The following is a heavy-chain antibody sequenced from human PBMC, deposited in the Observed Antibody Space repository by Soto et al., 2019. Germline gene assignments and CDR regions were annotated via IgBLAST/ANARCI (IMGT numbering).Heavy chain of an antibody. D-gene: IGHD2-21*02. V-gene: IGHV1-18*01. CDR3: ARDISLVVVTAIHLPTWFDP. CDR2: ISAYNGNT. Sequence: QVQLVQSGAEVKKPGASVKVSCKASGYTFTSYGISWVRQAPGQGLEWMGWISAYNGNTNYAQKLQGSVTMTTDTSTSTAYMELRSLRSDDTAVYYCARDISLVVVTAIHLPTWFDPWGQGPLLTVSS. J-gene: IGHJ5*02. CDR1: GYTFTSYG.